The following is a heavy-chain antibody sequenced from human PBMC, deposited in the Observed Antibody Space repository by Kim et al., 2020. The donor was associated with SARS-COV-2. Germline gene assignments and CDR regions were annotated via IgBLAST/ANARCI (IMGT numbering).Heavy chain of an antibody. V-gene: IGHV3-23*01. CDR2: ISGSGSTT. CDR3: AKDFSFRGGDYGLRSNWFDP. J-gene: IGHJ5*02. CDR1: GFTFSNYA. D-gene: IGHD4-17*01. Sequence: GGSLRLSCAASGFTFSNYAMNWVRQAPGKGLEWVSTISGSGSTTYYADSVKGRFTISRDDSKNTLYLQMNSLRAEDTAVYFCAKDFSFRGGDYGLRSNWFDPWGQGTLVTVSS.